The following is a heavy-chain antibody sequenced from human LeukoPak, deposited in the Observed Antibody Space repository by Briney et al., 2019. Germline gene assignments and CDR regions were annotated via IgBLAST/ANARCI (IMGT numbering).Heavy chain of an antibody. D-gene: IGHD3-16*01. V-gene: IGHV3-23*01. CDR2: ISGSRGST. CDR1: GFTFSSYA. Sequence: PGGSLRLSCAASGFTFSSYAMSWVRQAPGKGLEWVSAISGSRGSTNYADSVKGRFTISRDNSKNTLYLQMNSLRAEDTALYYCAKGGWVPTNYYYMDVWGKGTTVTVSS. J-gene: IGHJ6*03. CDR3: AKGGWVPTNYYYMDV.